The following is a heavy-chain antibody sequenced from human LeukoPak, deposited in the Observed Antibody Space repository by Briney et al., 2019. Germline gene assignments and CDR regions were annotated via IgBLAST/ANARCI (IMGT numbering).Heavy chain of an antibody. Sequence: GGSLRLSCAASGFTFSSYAMSWVRQAPGKGLEWVSAISGSGGSTYYADSVKGRFTISRDNSKNTLYLQMNSLRAEDTAVYYCAKDLTAVAGKAPHYFDYWGQGTLVTVSS. V-gene: IGHV3-23*01. CDR2: ISGSGGST. J-gene: IGHJ4*02. D-gene: IGHD6-19*01. CDR3: AKDLTAVAGKAPHYFDY. CDR1: GFTFSSYA.